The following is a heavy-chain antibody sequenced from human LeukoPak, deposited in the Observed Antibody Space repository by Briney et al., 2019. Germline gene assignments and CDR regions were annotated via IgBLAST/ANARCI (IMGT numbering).Heavy chain of an antibody. D-gene: IGHD6-25*01. CDR2: INYTGST. J-gene: IGHJ5*02. CDR3: ARVAGYLPTRWFDP. Sequence: PSETLSLTCAVYGGSFSGFYWSWIRHVPGKVLEWIGEINYTGSTSYNPSLKSRVTISVDTSQNQFFLLLTSVTAADTAVYYCARVAGYLPTRWFDPWGQGTHVTVSS. CDR1: GGSFSGFY. V-gene: IGHV4-34*01.